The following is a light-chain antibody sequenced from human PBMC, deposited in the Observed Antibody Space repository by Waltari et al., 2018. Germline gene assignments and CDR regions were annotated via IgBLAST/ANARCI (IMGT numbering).Light chain of an antibody. Sequence: EIVLTQSPDTLSLSPGERATLSCRASQSVSSRYLAWYQQKSGQAPRLLIFNASNRATGIPDRFTGSGSGTDFTLTIRRLEPEDFAVYYCQQYGSSPPGAFGQGTKVEIK. J-gene: IGKJ1*01. CDR2: NAS. CDR3: QQYGSSPPGA. CDR1: QSVSSRY. V-gene: IGKV3-20*01.